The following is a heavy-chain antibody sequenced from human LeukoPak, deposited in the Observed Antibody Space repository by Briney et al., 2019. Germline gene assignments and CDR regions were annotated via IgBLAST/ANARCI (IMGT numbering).Heavy chain of an antibody. Sequence: ASVKVSCKASGFTSTTYGISWVRQAPGQGLEWMGWISAYNGNTKYPRNFQGIVTMTTDTSTSTAYMELTSLRSDDTAVYYCASTDYDILTAYYNIGLDPWGQGTLVTVSS. V-gene: IGHV1-18*01. CDR3: ASTDYDILTAYYNIGLDP. J-gene: IGHJ5*02. D-gene: IGHD3-9*01. CDR1: GFTSTTYG. CDR2: ISAYNGNT.